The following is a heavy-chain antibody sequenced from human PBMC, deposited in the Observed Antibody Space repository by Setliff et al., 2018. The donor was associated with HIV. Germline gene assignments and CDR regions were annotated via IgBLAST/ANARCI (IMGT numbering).Heavy chain of an antibody. V-gene: IGHV4-4*09. CDR3: ARLGRAIDDGGSSLRLDF. CDR1: DDSFSNYD. Sequence: SETLSLTCVVSDDSFSNYDWTWIRQSPGKTLEWIGYISSNGITNYNPSLRSRVTISIETSNTRFSLWLRSATAADTATYFCARLGRAIDDGGSSLRLDFWGQGMLVTVSS. D-gene: IGHD2-21*01. CDR2: ISSNGIT. J-gene: IGHJ4*02.